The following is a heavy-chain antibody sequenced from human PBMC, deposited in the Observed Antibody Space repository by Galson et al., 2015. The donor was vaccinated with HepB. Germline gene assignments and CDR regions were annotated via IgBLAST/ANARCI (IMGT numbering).Heavy chain of an antibody. J-gene: IGHJ4*02. Sequence: SETLSLTCTVSGGSISSSTYYWGWIRQPPGKGLEWIGTIYYSGSPYYNPSLKSRVTISVDTSKNQFSLKLSSVTAADTAVYYCAGGLGELSLWGQGTLVTVSS. CDR1: GGSISSSTYY. CDR3: AGGLGELSL. V-gene: IGHV4-39*01. CDR2: IYYSGSP. D-gene: IGHD3-16*02.